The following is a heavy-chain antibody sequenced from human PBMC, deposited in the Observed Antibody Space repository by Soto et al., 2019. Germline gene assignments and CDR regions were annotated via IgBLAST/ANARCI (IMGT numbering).Heavy chain of an antibody. CDR2: IYYSGTT. CDR1: GGSIRGDY. Sequence: SETVCLTCAVSGGSIRGDYWSLIRQPPGKGLEWIGYIYYSGTTNYNPSLKSRVTISVDTSKNQFSLKLSSVTAADTAVYYCARPTLYGDSILDAFDIWGQGTMLTVSS. CDR3: ARPTLYGDSILDAFDI. D-gene: IGHD4-17*01. J-gene: IGHJ3*02. V-gene: IGHV4-59*08.